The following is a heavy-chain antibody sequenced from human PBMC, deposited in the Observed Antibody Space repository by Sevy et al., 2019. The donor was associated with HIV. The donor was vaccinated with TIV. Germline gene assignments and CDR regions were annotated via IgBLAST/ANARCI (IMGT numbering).Heavy chain of an antibody. D-gene: IGHD4-17*01. CDR3: AREIEQSVTHDYGDYFDY. CDR2: IGARGET. J-gene: IGHJ4*02. V-gene: IGHV4-61*02. Sequence: SETLSLTCTVSGDSSGSGYYYWGWIRQPAGEGLEWIGRIGARGETHYNPSLKSRVTISLDTSKNRISLGLTPVTAADTAMYYCAREIEQSVTHDYGDYFDYWGQGTLVTVSS. CDR1: GDSSGSGYYY.